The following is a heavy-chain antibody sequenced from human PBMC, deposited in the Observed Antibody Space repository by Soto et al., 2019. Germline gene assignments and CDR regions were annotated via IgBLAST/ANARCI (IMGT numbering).Heavy chain of an antibody. V-gene: IGHV1-18*01. J-gene: IGHJ5*02. Sequence: GASVKVSCKASGYTFTSYGISWVRQAPGQGLEWMRWISAYNGNTNYAQKIQGRVTMTTDTSTSTAYMKLRSLRSDDTAVYYCARDGSKDYDILTGYYTVWFDPWGQGTLVTVSS. CDR2: ISAYNGNT. CDR1: GYTFTSYG. D-gene: IGHD3-9*01. CDR3: ARDGSKDYDILTGYYTVWFDP.